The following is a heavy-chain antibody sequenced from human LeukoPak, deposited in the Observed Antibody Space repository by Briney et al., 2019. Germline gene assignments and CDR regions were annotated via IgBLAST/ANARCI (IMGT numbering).Heavy chain of an antibody. CDR2: ISSNGGST. V-gene: IGHV3-64*01. Sequence: GGSLRLSCAASGFTFSSYAMHWVRQAPGEGLEYVSAISSNGGSTYYANSVKGRFTISRDNSKNTLYLQMGSLRAEDMAVYYCARDGLDCSSTSCYGDYWGQGTLVTVSS. D-gene: IGHD2-2*01. J-gene: IGHJ4*02. CDR3: ARDGLDCSSTSCYGDY. CDR1: GFTFSSYA.